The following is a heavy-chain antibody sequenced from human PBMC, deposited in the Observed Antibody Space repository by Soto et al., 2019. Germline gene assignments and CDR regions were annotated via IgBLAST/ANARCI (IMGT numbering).Heavy chain of an antibody. CDR2: ISAHNGNT. Sequence: QVHLVQSGAEVKKPGASVKVSCQGSGYAFTTYGITWVRQAPGQGLEWMGWISAHNGNTNYAQKLQGRVTVTRDTSTSTAYMELRSLRSDAQAVHYCARGRYGDYWGQGARVTVSS. CDR1: GYAFTTYG. D-gene: IGHD1-1*01. V-gene: IGHV1-18*01. CDR3: ARGRYGDY. J-gene: IGHJ4*02.